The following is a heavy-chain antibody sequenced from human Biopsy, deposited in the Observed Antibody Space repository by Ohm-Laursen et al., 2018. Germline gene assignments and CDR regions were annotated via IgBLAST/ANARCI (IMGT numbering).Heavy chain of an antibody. CDR2: IHSSGST. V-gene: IGHV4-31*03. J-gene: IGHJ4*02. CDR3: ARDAYYYDSNAWDYFDF. CDR1: GGSIGSGGYY. D-gene: IGHD3-22*01. Sequence: TLSLTCSVSGGSIGSGGYYWSWVRQYPGKGLEWIRYIHSSGSTFYKASLESRLTISVDTSKNQFSLKMTSVTAADTAVYYCARDAYYYDSNAWDYFDFWGQGTLVTVSA.